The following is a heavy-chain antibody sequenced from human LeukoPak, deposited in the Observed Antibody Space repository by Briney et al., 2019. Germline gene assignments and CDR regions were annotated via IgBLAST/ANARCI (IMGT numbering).Heavy chain of an antibody. CDR3: AKSWRGRGYSYGYGLSEYFYYMDV. D-gene: IGHD5-18*01. V-gene: IGHV3-23*01. CDR1: GFTFSSHG. Sequence: PGGSLRLSCAASGFTFSSHGMSWVRQAPGKGLEWVSSISGSGGSTYYADSVKGRFTISRDNSKNTLYLQMNSLRGEDTAVYYCAKSWRGRGYSYGYGLSEYFYYMDVWGKGTTVTLSS. J-gene: IGHJ6*03. CDR2: ISGSGGST.